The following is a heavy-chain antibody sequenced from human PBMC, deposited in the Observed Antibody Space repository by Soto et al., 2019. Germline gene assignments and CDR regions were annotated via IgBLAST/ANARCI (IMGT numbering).Heavy chain of an antibody. CDR1: GFTFDEYA. CDR3: AKIVTRHSLVPVFDQ. J-gene: IGHJ4*02. V-gene: IGHV3-9*01. CDR2: ISWDSGSI. D-gene: IGHD2-21*01. Sequence: SLRLSCVASGFTFDEYAIHWVRQAPGKGLEWVSGISWDSGSINYAASVRGRFTISRDNAKNSLYLHMTSLGSDDTAFYYCAKIVTRHSLVPVFDQWGQGALVTVSS.